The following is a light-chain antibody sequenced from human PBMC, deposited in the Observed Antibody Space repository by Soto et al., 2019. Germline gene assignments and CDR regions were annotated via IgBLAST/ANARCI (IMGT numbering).Light chain of an antibody. J-gene: IGKJ1*01. CDR2: GAS. Sequence: EIVLTQSPGTLSLSPEERATLSCRASQSVSSSYLAWYQQKPGQAPRLLIYGASSRATGIPDRFSGSGSGTDFTLTISRLEPEDFAVYYCQQYGSLPRTFGQGTKV. V-gene: IGKV3-20*01. CDR1: QSVSSSY. CDR3: QQYGSLPRT.